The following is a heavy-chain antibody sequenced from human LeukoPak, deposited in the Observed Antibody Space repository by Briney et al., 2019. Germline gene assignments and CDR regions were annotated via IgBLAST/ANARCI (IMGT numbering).Heavy chain of an antibody. CDR1: GGSVNSGSYY. D-gene: IGHD6-13*01. V-gene: IGHV4-61*01. J-gene: IGHJ6*02. Sequence: SETLSLTCTVSGGSVNSGSYYWSWIRQPPGKGLEWIGYIYDSGSANYNPSLKSRVTISVDTSKNQFSLKLSSVTAADTAVYYCAGYSSSWYLTDYYYGMDVWGQGTTVTVSS. CDR3: AGYSSSWYLTDYYYGMDV. CDR2: IYDSGSA.